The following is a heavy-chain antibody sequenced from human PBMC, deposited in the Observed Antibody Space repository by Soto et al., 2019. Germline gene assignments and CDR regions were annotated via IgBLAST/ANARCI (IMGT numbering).Heavy chain of an antibody. CDR1: GFTFSSYS. Sequence: GGSLGLSCAASGFTFSSYSMNWVRQAPGKGLEWVSSISPSNSYIYYADSVKGRFTISRDNAKKSLYLQMNSLRAEDTAVYYCARDRGDSTGYSPCYLHYRGQGLL. CDR2: ISPSNSYI. CDR3: ARDRGDSTGYSPCYLHY. J-gene: IGHJ4*02. V-gene: IGHV3-21*01. D-gene: IGHD3-22*01.